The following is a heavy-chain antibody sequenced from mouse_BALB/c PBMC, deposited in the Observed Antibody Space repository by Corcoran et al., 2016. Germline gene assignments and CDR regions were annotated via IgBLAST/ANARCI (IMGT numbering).Heavy chain of an antibody. V-gene: IGHV1S136*01. CDR2: INPYNDGT. J-gene: IGHJ2*01. CDR1: GYTFTSYV. D-gene: IGHD2-3*01. CDR3: AREAYDGYDYFDY. Sequence: EVQLQQSGPELVKPGASVKMSCKASGYTFTSYVMHWVKQKPGQGLEWIGYINPYNDGTKYNEKFKGKATLTSDKSSSTAYMELSSLTSEDSAVYYCAREAYDGYDYFDYWGQGTTLTVSS.